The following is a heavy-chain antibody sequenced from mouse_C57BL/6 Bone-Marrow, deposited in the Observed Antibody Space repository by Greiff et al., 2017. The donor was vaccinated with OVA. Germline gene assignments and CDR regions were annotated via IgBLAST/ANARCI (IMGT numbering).Heavy chain of an antibody. D-gene: IGHD2-3*01. CDR3: ARKGSIYDGYYHAMDY. CDR1: GFTFSDYG. CDR2: ISSGSSTI. J-gene: IGHJ4*01. Sequence: EVQGVESGGGLVKPGGSLKLSCAASGFTFSDYGMHWVRQAPEKGLEWVAYISSGSSTIYYASPVKGRFTISGDNAKNTLFLQMTSLRSEYTAMYYCARKGSIYDGYYHAMDYWGQGTSVTVSS. V-gene: IGHV5-17*01.